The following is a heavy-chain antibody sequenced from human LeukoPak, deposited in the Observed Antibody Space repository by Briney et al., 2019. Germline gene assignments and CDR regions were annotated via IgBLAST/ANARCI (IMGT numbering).Heavy chain of an antibody. CDR3: ARDRGYSYGIDY. V-gene: IGHV4-59*01. J-gene: IGHJ4*02. Sequence: SETLSLTCTVSGGSISSYYWSWIRQPPGKGLEWIGYIYYSGSTSYNPSLESRVTISVDTSKNQFSLKLSSVTAADTTVYYCARDRGYSYGIDYWGQGTLVTVSS. D-gene: IGHD5-18*01. CDR2: IYYSGST. CDR1: GGSISSYY.